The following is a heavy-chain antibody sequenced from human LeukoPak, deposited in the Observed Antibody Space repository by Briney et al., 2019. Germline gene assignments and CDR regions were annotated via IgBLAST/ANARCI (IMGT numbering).Heavy chain of an antibody. Sequence: GGSLRLSCVASGFIVSNSYMSWVRQAPGRGLEWVSVIYSGGGTFYSDSVKGRFTISRDYSKSTLYLQMNSLRADDTAVYYCARDSNGPAFWGQGTLVTVSS. CDR2: IYSGGGT. CDR1: GFIVSNSY. D-gene: IGHD6-19*01. J-gene: IGHJ4*02. CDR3: ARDSNGPAF. V-gene: IGHV3-53*01.